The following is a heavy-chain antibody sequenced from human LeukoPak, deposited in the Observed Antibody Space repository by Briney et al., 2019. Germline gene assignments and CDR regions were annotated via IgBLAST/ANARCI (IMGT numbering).Heavy chain of an antibody. J-gene: IGHJ4*02. V-gene: IGHV1-8*01. CDR2: MSPTSGNT. D-gene: IGHD7-27*01. CDR3: VGGAPNWGFDF. Sequence: ASVRVSYRASRYTFNISDINWVRQAAGEGFEWMGWMSPTSGNTGYAQNFQGRVTMTRDTSISTAYMELTSLRSEDTAVYYCVGGAPNWGFDFWGQGTLVIVSS. CDR1: RYTFNISD.